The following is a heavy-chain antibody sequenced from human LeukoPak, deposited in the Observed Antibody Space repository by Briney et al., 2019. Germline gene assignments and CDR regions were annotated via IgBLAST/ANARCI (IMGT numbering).Heavy chain of an antibody. CDR3: ARLYSSSWPYYYYYAMDV. CDR1: GFTFSSYW. V-gene: IGHV3-7*01. J-gene: IGHJ6*02. Sequence: GGSLRLSCAASGFTFSSYWMSWVRQAPGKGLEWVANIKQDGSEKYYVASVKGRFTISRDNAKNSLYLQMNSLRAEDTAVYHCARLYSSSWPYYYYYAMDVWGQGTTVTVSS. CDR2: IKQDGSEK. D-gene: IGHD6-13*01.